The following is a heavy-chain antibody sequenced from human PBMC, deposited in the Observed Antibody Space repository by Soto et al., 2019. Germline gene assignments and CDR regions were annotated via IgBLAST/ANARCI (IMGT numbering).Heavy chain of an antibody. D-gene: IGHD6-6*01. CDR2: IIPIFGTA. CDR1: GGTFSSYA. CDR3: ARCTSLRGRVFHYFDY. Sequence: QVQLVQSGAEVKKPGSSVKVSCKASGGTFSSYAINWVRQAPGQGLEWMGGIIPIFGTANYAQKFQGRVTITADESTSTAYMELSSLRSEDTAVYYCARCTSLRGRVFHYFDYWGQGTLVTVSS. J-gene: IGHJ4*02. V-gene: IGHV1-69*01.